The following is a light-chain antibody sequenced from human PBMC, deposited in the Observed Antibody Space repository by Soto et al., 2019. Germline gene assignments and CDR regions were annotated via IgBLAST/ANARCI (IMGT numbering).Light chain of an antibody. CDR3: QQYGSSGT. Sequence: IVMTQSPVAVSVSPGERASLCCRASQSVSNNYLAWYQQKPGQAPRLLIYGASNRATGIPDRFSGSGSGTDFTLTISRLEPEDFAVYYCQQYGSSGTFGQGTKVDIK. J-gene: IGKJ1*01. CDR1: QSVSNNY. CDR2: GAS. V-gene: IGKV3-20*01.